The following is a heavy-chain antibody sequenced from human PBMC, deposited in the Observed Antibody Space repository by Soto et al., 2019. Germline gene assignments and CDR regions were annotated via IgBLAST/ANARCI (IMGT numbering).Heavy chain of an antibody. D-gene: IGHD3-10*01. CDR3: AKGPYGPGSFDY. J-gene: IGHJ4*02. Sequence: EVQLLESGGGLVQPGGSLRLSCAASGLTFSTYAMSWVRQAPGKGLEWVSAISGSGGSTYYADAVKGRFTISRDNSKNTLYLQMNSLRAEDTAVYYCAKGPYGPGSFDYWGQGTLVTVSS. CDR2: ISGSGGST. CDR1: GLTFSTYA. V-gene: IGHV3-23*01.